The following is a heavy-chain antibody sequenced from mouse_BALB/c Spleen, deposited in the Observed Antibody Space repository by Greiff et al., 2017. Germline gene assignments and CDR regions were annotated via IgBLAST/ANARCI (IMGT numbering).Heavy chain of an antibody. J-gene: IGHJ3*01. CDR2: INPYNGDT. Sequence: VQLQQSGPELVKPGASVKISCKASGYSFTGYFMNWVMQSHGKSLEWIGRINPYNGDTFYNQKFKGKATLTVDKSSSTAHMELRSLASEDSAVYYCARRGDYAGFAYWGQGTLVTVSA. CDR3: ARRGDYAGFAY. CDR1: GYSFTGYF. V-gene: IGHV1-20*02. D-gene: IGHD2-4*01.